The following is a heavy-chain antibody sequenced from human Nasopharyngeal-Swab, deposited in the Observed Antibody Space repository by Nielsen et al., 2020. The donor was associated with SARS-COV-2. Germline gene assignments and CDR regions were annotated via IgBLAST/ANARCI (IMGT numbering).Heavy chain of an antibody. V-gene: IGHV3-30-3*01. D-gene: IGHD6-19*01. CDR2: ISYDGSNK. Sequence: GGSPRLSCAASGFTFSSYAMHWVRQAPGKGLEWVAVISYDGSNKYYADSVKGRFTISRDNSKNTLYLQMNSLRAEDTAVYYCARGLKYSSGWYSYYYYGMDVWGQGTTVTVSS. CDR3: ARGLKYSSGWYSYYYYGMDV. J-gene: IGHJ6*02. CDR1: GFTFSSYA.